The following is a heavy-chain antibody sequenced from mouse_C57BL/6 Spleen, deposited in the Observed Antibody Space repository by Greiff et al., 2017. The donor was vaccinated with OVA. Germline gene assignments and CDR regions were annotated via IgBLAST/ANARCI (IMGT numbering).Heavy chain of an antibody. V-gene: IGHV1-78*01. Sequence: VQLQQSDAELVKPGASVKISCTVSGYTFTDHTIHWMQQRPEQGLEWIGYIYPRDGSTKYNEKFKGKATLTADKSSSTAYIQLNSLTSEVSAVYFCASAYAVYFDYWGQGTTLTVSA. CDR2: IYPRDGST. D-gene: IGHD1-1*01. CDR1: GYTFTDHT. J-gene: IGHJ2*01. CDR3: ASAYAVYFDY.